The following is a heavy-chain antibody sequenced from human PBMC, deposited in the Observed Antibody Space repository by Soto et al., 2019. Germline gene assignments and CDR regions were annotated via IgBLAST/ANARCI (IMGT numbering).Heavy chain of an antibody. J-gene: IGHJ4*02. Sequence: GGSLRLSCAASGFTFSDYYMNWIRQAPGKGLEWVSYISSSSYAIYADPVKGRFTVSRDNAKNSLFLQMNSLRAEDTAIYYCARDPSHSYYTLFYYFDYWGQGTLVTVSS. CDR1: GFTFSDYY. V-gene: IGHV3-11*06. CDR3: ARDPSHSYYTLFYYFDY. CDR2: ISSSSYA. D-gene: IGHD1-26*01.